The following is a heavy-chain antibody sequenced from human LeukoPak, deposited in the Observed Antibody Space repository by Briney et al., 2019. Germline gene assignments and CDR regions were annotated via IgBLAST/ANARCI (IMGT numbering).Heavy chain of an antibody. CDR3: AKKGVTMVRGNIDS. D-gene: IGHD3-10*01. V-gene: IGHV3-23*01. Sequence: GGSLRLSCAASGFTFSSYGMSWVRQAPGKGLEWVSSISDSGDGTYYADSVKGRFTISRDTSKNTVYLQMNSLRAEDTGIYYCAKKGVTMVRGNIDSWGQGTLVTVSS. CDR1: GFTFSSYG. J-gene: IGHJ4*02. CDR2: ISDSGDGT.